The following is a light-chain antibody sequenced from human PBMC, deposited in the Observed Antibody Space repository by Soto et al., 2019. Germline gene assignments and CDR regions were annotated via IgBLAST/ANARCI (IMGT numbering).Light chain of an antibody. Sequence: DIQMTQSPSFLSAAVGDRVTITCQSSQDISNYLNWYQQKPGKAPKLLIYDASNLETGDPSRFSGSGSGTDFPFTIRRLQPEDSATYYCQKKDNLPYTFGQGTKLEIK. V-gene: IGKV1-33*01. CDR1: QDISNY. CDR2: DAS. J-gene: IGKJ2*01. CDR3: QKKDNLPYT.